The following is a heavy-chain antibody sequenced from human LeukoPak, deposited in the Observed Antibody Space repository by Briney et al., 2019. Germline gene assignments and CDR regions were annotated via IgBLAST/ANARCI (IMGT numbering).Heavy chain of an antibody. Sequence: GGSLRLSCAASGFTFNSYCMNWVRQAPGKGLVWVSRINRDGSDTIYADSVKGRFIISRDNAKNTLFLQVNSLRAEDTAVYYCAREEFGVDFWGQGTQVTVSS. CDR1: GFTFNSYC. CDR3: AREEFGVDF. D-gene: IGHD3-10*01. J-gene: IGHJ4*02. V-gene: IGHV3-74*01. CDR2: INRDGSDT.